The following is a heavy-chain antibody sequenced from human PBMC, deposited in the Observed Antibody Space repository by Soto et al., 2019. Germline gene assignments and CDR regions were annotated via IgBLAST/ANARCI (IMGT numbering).Heavy chain of an antibody. D-gene: IGHD6-13*01. Sequence: HPGGSLRLSCAASGFTFSSYGMHWVRQAPGKGLEWVAVISYDGSNKYYADSVKGRFTISRDNSKNTLYLQMNSLRAEDTAVYYCANQAGTEGDYYYYGMDVWGQGTMVTVSS. V-gene: IGHV3-30*18. J-gene: IGHJ6*02. CDR2: ISYDGSNK. CDR3: ANQAGTEGDYYYYGMDV. CDR1: GFTFSSYG.